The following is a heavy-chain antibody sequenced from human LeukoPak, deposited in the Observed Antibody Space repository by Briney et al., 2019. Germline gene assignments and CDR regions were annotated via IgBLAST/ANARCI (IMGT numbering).Heavy chain of an antibody. D-gene: IGHD4-23*01. V-gene: IGHV3-23*01. CDR3: ARLPVAKEDP. Sequence: PGGSLRLSCAASGFTFSSYGMSWVRQAPGKGLEWVSAISGSGGSTYYADSVKGRFTISRDNSKNTLYLQMNTLRAEDTAVYYCARLPVAKEDPWGQGTLVTVSS. J-gene: IGHJ5*02. CDR2: ISGSGGST. CDR1: GFTFSSYG.